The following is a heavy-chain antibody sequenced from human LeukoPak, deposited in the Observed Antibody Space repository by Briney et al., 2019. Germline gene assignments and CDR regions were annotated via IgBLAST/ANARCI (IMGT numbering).Heavy chain of an antibody. D-gene: IGHD3-22*01. V-gene: IGHV4-59*01. Sequence: SETLSLTCIVSGDSIRSYYWNWIRQAPGKALEWIGHIHNNGDIAYNFSLKSRVTISMDTSKNQFSLKLNSVTAADTAVYYCGRWGYFDSGNYFVVDYWGQGTVVTVSS. CDR1: GDSIRSYY. CDR3: GRWGYFDSGNYFVVDY. J-gene: IGHJ4*02. CDR2: IHNNGDI.